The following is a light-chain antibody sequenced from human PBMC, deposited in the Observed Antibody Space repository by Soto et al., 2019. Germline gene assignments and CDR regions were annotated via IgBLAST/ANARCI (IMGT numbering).Light chain of an antibody. CDR1: SSNIGSNY. CDR2: RNN. Sequence: QSVLTQPPSASGTPGQRVTISCSGSSSNIGSNYVYWYQQLPGTAPKLLIYRNNQRPSGVPDRFSGSKSGTSASPAISGLGSEDEADYYCSAWDDSLSVVFGGGTKVTVL. J-gene: IGLJ2*01. V-gene: IGLV1-47*01. CDR3: SAWDDSLSVV.